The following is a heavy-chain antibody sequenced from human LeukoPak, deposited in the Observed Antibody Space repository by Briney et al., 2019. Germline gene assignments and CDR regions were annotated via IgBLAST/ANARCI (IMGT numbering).Heavy chain of an antibody. CDR2: ISGSGGRT. V-gene: IGHV3-23*01. CDR3: AIGRNYYGSGNYFH. CDR1: GFTFSSHG. D-gene: IGHD3-10*01. Sequence: PGGTLRLSCGASGFTFSSHGMNWVRQAPGKGLEWVSSISGSGGRTDNADSVKGRFTISRDNSMNTLHLQMNDLRAEDTAVYYCAIGRNYYGSGNYFHWGQGTLVTVSS. J-gene: IGHJ4*02.